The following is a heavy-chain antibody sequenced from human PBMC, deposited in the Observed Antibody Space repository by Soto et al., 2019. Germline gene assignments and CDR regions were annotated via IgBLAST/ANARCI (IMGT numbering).Heavy chain of an antibody. V-gene: IGHV3-30-3*01. CDR3: AISQLTGPPYFDF. Sequence: QVQLVESGGGVVQPGRSLRLSCAASGFTFSSYAMHWVRQAPGNGLEWVAVISYDGSNKYYADSVKGRFTISRDNSKNTLYLQMNSLRAEDTAVYYCAISQLTGPPYFDFWGQGTLVTVSS. D-gene: IGHD3-9*01. J-gene: IGHJ4*02. CDR1: GFTFSSYA. CDR2: ISYDGSNK.